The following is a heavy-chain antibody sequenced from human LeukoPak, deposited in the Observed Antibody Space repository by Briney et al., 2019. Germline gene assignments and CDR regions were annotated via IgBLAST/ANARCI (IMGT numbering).Heavy chain of an antibody. Sequence: GGSLRLSCAASGGTFSNYWLTWIRQPPGNGLEWVANRKQGGNEKYYVDSVKGRITISRDNAKNSLHQQMNSLRSEDTAVYYCARGYGEDYCSAVSCRWYDYWGQGTLVTVSS. J-gene: IGHJ4*02. CDR3: ARGYGEDYCSAVSCRWYDY. D-gene: IGHD2-15*01. CDR1: GGTFSNYW. CDR2: RKQGGNEK. V-gene: IGHV3-7*04.